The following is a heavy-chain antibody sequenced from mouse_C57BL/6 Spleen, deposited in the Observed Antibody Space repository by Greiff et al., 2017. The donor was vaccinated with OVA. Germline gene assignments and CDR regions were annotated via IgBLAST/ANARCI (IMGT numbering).Heavy chain of an antibody. CDR2: IYPGDGDT. D-gene: IGHD1-1*01. Sequence: QVQLKESGPELVKPGASVKISCKASGYAFSSSWMNWVKQRPGKGLEWIGRIYPGDGDTNYNGKFKGKATLTADKSSSTAYMQLSSLTSEDSAVYFCARGDDYYGSSYSAGFAYWGQGTLVTVSA. CDR1: GYAFSSSW. J-gene: IGHJ3*01. V-gene: IGHV1-82*01. CDR3: ARGDDYYGSSYSAGFAY.